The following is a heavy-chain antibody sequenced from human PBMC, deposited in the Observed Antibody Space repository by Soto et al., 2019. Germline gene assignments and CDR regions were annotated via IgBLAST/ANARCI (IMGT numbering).Heavy chain of an antibody. D-gene: IGHD5-12*01. CDR3: AIVATSPPYYFDY. V-gene: IGHV5-10-1*01. J-gene: IGHJ4*02. Sequence: PGESLKISCKGSGYSFTSYWISWVRQMPGKGLEWMGRIDPSDSYTNYSPSFQGHVTISADKSISTAYLQWSSLKASDTAMYYCAIVATSPPYYFDYWGQGTLVTVS. CDR2: IDPSDSYT. CDR1: GYSFTSYW.